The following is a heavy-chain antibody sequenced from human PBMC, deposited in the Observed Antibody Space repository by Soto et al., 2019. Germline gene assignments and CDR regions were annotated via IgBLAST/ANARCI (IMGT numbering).Heavy chain of an antibody. Sequence: ASETLSLTCAVSGGSISGSYYDWGWLRQSRGKGREWIGSVFYTGFTSYNPSLESRVSVSVYTSKNQFSLKVSGVSAADTAVYYCATSQKGYNWNYFDHWGQGALVTVSS. CDR3: ATSQKGYNWNYFDH. J-gene: IGHJ4*02. V-gene: IGHV4-39*01. CDR1: GGSISGSYYD. D-gene: IGHD1-20*01. CDR2: VFYTGFT.